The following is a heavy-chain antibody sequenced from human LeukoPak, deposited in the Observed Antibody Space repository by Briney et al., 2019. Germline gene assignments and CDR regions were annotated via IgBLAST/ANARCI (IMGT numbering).Heavy chain of an antibody. D-gene: IGHD2-15*01. CDR1: GFTFSSYG. CDR2: IRYDGSNK. CDR3: AKDGYCSGGSCDWGGY. Sequence: PGGSLRLSCAASGFTFSSYGMHWVRQAPGKGLEWVAFIRYDGSNKYYADSVKGRFTISRDNSKNTLYLQMNSLRAEDTAVYYCAKDGYCSGGSCDWGGYWGQGTLVTVSS. J-gene: IGHJ4*02. V-gene: IGHV3-30*02.